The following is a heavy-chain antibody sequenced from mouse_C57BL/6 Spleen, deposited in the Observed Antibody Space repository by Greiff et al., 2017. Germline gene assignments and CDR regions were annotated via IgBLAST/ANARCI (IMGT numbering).Heavy chain of an antibody. J-gene: IGHJ1*03. CDR3: ARNYYGSSWYFDV. D-gene: IGHD1-1*01. Sequence: QVQLQQPGAELVRPGTSVHLSCKASGYTFTSYWMHWVKQWPGRGLEWIGVIDPSDSYTNYNQKFKGKATLTVDTSSSTAYMQLSSLTSEDSAVYYCARNYYGSSWYFDVWGTGTTVTVSS. CDR1: GYTFTSYW. CDR2: IDPSDSYT. V-gene: IGHV1-59*01.